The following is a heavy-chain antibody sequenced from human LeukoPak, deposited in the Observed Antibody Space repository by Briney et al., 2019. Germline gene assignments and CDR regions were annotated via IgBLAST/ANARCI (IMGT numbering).Heavy chain of an antibody. CDR1: GGSISGYY. D-gene: IGHD3-3*01. CDR3: ARARSFWSAYFFDY. V-gene: IGHV4-59*01. J-gene: IGHJ4*02. Sequence: PSETLSLTCTVSGGSISGYYWSWIRQPPGKGLEWIGYIYYSGSTNYNPSLKSRVTISVDTSKNQFSLKLSSVTAADTAVYYCARARSFWSAYFFDYWGQGTLVTVSS. CDR2: IYYSGST.